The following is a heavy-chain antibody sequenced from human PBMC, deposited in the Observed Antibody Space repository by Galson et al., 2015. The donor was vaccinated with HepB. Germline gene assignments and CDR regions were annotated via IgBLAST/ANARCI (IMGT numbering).Heavy chain of an antibody. CDR3: ARGWDTDVTSNFDY. CDR1: GFIFSDYY. V-gene: IGHV3-11*01. D-gene: IGHD5-18*01. Sequence: SLRLSCAASGFIFSDYYMSWIRQAPGKGLEWISYISNSGNTIYYADSVKGRFTISRDNARNSLYLQMKSLRADDTAVYYCARGWDTDVTSNFDYWGQGALVTVSS. J-gene: IGHJ4*02. CDR2: ISNSGNTI.